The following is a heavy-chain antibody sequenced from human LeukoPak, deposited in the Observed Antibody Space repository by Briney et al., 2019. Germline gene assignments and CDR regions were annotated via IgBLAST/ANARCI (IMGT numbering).Heavy chain of an antibody. Sequence: PSETLSLTCTVSGGSISSGAYYWSWIRQPPGKGLEWIGYIYYSGSTNYNPSLKSRVTISVDTSKNQFSLKLSSVTAADTAVYYCARSWDTDYYDSSGYYFSWFDPWGQGTLVTVSS. CDR1: GGSISSGAYY. CDR3: ARSWDTDYYDSSGYYFSWFDP. CDR2: IYYSGST. J-gene: IGHJ5*02. D-gene: IGHD3-22*01. V-gene: IGHV4-61*08.